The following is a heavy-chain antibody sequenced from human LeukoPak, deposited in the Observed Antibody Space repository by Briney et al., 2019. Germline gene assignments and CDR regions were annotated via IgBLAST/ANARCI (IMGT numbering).Heavy chain of an antibody. V-gene: IGHV1-8*01. D-gene: IGHD6-6*01. Sequence: ASVKVSCKASGYTFTSYGISWVRQAPGQGPEWMGWMNPNSGNTGYAQKFQGRVTITRNTSISTAYMELSSLRSEDTAVYYCARGRGSSHAESRFDPWGRGTLVTVSS. CDR1: GYTFTSYG. CDR2: MNPNSGNT. J-gene: IGHJ5*02. CDR3: ARGRGSSHAESRFDP.